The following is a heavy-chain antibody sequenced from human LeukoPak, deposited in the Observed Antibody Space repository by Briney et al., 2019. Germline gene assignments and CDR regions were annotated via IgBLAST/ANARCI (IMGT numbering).Heavy chain of an antibody. D-gene: IGHD2-21*02. V-gene: IGHV3-48*04. CDR1: GFTFSSYW. CDR3: AKDLERHIVVVTASAVDY. Sequence: GGSLRLSCAASGFTFSSYWMHWVRQAPGKGLEWVSYISHTGSTMSYADSVKGRFTISRDNARNSLYLQMNSLKAEDTAVYYCAKDLERHIVVVTASAVDYWGQGTLVTVSS. CDR2: ISHTGSTM. J-gene: IGHJ4*02.